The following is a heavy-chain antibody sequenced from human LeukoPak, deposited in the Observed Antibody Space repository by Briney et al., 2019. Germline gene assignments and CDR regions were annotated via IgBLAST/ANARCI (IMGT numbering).Heavy chain of an antibody. CDR3: ARGSAQIVVVPAATVGNWFDP. D-gene: IGHD2-2*01. CDR2: IIPILGIA. J-gene: IGHJ5*02. V-gene: IGHV1-69*02. Sequence: SVKVSCKVSGGTFSSYTISWVRQAPGQGLEWMGRIIPILGIANYAQKFQGRVTITADKSTSTAYMELSSLRSEDTAVYYCARGSAQIVVVPAATVGNWFDPWGQGTLVTVSS. CDR1: GGTFSSYT.